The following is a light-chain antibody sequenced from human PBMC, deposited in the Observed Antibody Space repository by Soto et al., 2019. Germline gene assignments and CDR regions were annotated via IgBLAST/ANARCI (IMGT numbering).Light chain of an antibody. V-gene: IGKV4-1*01. J-gene: IGKJ1*01. CDR1: QSVLYSSNNKNY. CDR3: QQYYSTSWT. CDR2: WAS. Sequence: DIVMTQSPDSLAVSLGERATINCKSSQSVLYSSNNKNYLAWYQQKPGRPPKLLIYWASTRESGVPDRFSGSGSGTDFTLTISSLQAEDVAVYVCQQYYSTSWTFGQGTKVEIK.